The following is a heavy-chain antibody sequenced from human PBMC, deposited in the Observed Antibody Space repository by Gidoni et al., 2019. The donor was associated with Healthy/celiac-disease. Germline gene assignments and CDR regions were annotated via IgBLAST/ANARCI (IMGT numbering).Heavy chain of an antibody. Sequence: EVQGLESGGGLGEPGGSLRRAGAASGCTLSSYAMSWVRQAPGRGLEVFSAISGSVGIPSYTASVKGLFTISRDNSKNPLYLQMNRLRAEDTAVYYCAKGGRSGHNGIFDYWGQGTLVTVSS. CDR2: ISGSVGIP. CDR1: GCTLSSYA. D-gene: IGHD6-19*01. J-gene: IGHJ4*02. CDR3: AKGGRSGHNGIFDY. V-gene: IGHV3-23*01.